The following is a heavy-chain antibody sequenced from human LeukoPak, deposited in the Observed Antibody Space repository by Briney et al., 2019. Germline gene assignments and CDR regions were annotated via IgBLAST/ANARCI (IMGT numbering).Heavy chain of an antibody. D-gene: IGHD3-10*01. Sequence: SETLSLTCTVSGGSISSGTYYWSWIRQHPGKGLEWIGNIYYSGYIDYNPSLKSRLTISVDKSKNQFSLNLTSVTAADTAVYYCARVLMVPFRGVISPSRRVRFDPWGQGTLVTVSS. CDR3: ARVLMVPFRGVISPSRRVRFDP. J-gene: IGHJ5*02. CDR2: IYYSGYI. V-gene: IGHV4-31*02. CDR1: GGSISSGTYY.